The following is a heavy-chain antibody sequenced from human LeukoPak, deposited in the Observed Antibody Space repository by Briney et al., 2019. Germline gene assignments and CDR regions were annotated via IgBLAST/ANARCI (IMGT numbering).Heavy chain of an antibody. CDR3: ARDNGGYYDFWSGYFIDY. CDR2: INTDGSST. D-gene: IGHD3-3*01. J-gene: IGHJ4*02. V-gene: IGHV3-74*01. CDR1: GFTFSSYW. Sequence: GGSLRLSCAASGFTFSSYWMHWVRQAPGKGLVWVSRINTDGSSTSYADSVKGRFTISRDNAKNTLYLQMNSLRAEDTAVYYCARDNGGYYDFWSGYFIDYWGQGTLVTVSS.